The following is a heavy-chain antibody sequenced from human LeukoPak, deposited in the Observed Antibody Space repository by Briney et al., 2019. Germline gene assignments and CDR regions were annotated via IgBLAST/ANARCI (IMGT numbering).Heavy chain of an antibody. CDR2: INPNSGGT. Sequence: ASVKVSCKASGYTFTGYYMHWVRQAPGQGLEWVGWINPNSGGTNYAQKFQGWVTMTRDTSISTAYMELSRLRSDDTAVYYCARGRPVDTALYYFDYWGQGTLVTVSS. D-gene: IGHD5-18*01. J-gene: IGHJ4*02. CDR1: GYTFTGYY. CDR3: ARGRPVDTALYYFDY. V-gene: IGHV1-2*04.